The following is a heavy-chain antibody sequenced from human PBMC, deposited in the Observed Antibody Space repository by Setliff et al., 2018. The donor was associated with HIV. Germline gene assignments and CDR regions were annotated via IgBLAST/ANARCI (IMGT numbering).Heavy chain of an antibody. V-gene: IGHV4-59*12. J-gene: IGHJ4*02. D-gene: IGHD6-13*01. Sequence: TLSLTCTVSGGSISSYYWSWIRQPPGKGLEWIGYIYYSGSTNYNTSLKSRVTVSVDTSKNQFSLKLGSVTAADTAVYYCARESPSSSWFYFDFWGQGTLVTVSS. CDR2: IYYSGST. CDR1: GGSISSYY. CDR3: ARESPSSSWFYFDF.